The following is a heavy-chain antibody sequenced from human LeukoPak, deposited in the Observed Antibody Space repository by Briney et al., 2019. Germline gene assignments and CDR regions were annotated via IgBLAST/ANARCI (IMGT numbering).Heavy chain of an antibody. V-gene: IGHV3-23*01. CDR2: ISGSGGST. J-gene: IGHJ4*02. D-gene: IGHD2-15*01. CDR1: GFTSSSYA. Sequence: GGSLRLSCAASGFTSSSYAMSWVRQAPGKGLEWVSAISGSGGSTYYADSVKGRFTISRDNSKNTLYLQMNSLRAEDTAVYYCAKDSCSGGSCYGSFDYWGQGTLVTVSS. CDR3: AKDSCSGGSCYGSFDY.